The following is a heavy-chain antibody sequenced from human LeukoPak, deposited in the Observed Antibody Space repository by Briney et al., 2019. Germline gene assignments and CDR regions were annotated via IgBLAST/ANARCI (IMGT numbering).Heavy chain of an antibody. Sequence: SETLSLTCTVSGGSISSYYWSWIRQPAGKGLEWIGRIYTSGSTNYNPSLKSRVTMSVDTSKNQFSLKLSSVAAADTAVYYCARVLHAYLQSSPLNYWGQGTLVTVSS. CDR1: GGSISSYY. V-gene: IGHV4-4*07. D-gene: IGHD4-11*01. J-gene: IGHJ4*02. CDR3: ARVLHAYLQSSPLNY. CDR2: IYTSGST.